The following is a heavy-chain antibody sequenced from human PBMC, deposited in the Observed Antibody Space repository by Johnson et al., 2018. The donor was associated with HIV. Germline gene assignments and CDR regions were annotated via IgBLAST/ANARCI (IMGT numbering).Heavy chain of an antibody. CDR1: GFTFISYA. CDR2: ISYDGGNK. V-gene: IGHV3-30-3*01. D-gene: IGHD2/OR15-2a*01. CDR3: AEGNHGI. Sequence: QVQLVESVGGAVQPGRSLRLSCAASGFTFISYAMHWVRQAPGKGLEWVALISYDGGNKYYPDSVKGRFTISIDNSKNTLYLQMNSLRHDDTAVYYCAEGNHGIWCPGTMVTVSS. J-gene: IGHJ3*02.